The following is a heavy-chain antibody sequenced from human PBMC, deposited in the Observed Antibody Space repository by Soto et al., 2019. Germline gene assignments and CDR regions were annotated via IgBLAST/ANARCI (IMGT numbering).Heavy chain of an antibody. CDR1: GGSISSGGYS. V-gene: IGHV4-30-2*01. D-gene: IGHD3-22*01. Sequence: SETLSLTCAVSGGSISSGGYSWSWIRQPPGKGLEWIGYIYHSGSTYYNPSLKSRVTISVDRSKNQFSLKLSSVTAADTATYFCAMRSGDYESIFNWGPGTLVTVSS. CDR2: IYHSGST. CDR3: AMRSGDYESIFN. J-gene: IGHJ4*02.